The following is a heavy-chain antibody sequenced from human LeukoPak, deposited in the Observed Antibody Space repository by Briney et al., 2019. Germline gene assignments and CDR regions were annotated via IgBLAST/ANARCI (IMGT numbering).Heavy chain of an antibody. D-gene: IGHD2-21*02. Sequence: GGSLRLSCAAPGFTFSSYAMHWVRQAPGKGLEYVSAISSNGGSTYYADSVKGRFTISRDNSKNTLYLQMSSLRAEDTAVYYCVKGVVVVTARAFDYWGQGTLVTVSS. J-gene: IGHJ4*02. CDR3: VKGVVVVTARAFDY. CDR1: GFTFSSYA. V-gene: IGHV3-64D*06. CDR2: ISSNGGST.